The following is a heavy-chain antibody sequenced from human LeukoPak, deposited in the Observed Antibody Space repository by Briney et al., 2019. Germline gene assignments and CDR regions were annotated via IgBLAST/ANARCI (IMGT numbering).Heavy chain of an antibody. J-gene: IGHJ2*01. Sequence: GESLKISCKGSGYSFTSDWSGWLRQMPGKGLEGMGMIYPVDSDTIYNPSFQSQVTISADKSISTDYLQWSSPKASDTAMYYCARLYSNYGFGSGYFDLWGRGTLVTVSS. CDR3: ARLYSNYGFGSGYFDL. CDR2: IYPVDSDT. CDR1: GYSFTSDW. D-gene: IGHD4-11*01. V-gene: IGHV5-51*01.